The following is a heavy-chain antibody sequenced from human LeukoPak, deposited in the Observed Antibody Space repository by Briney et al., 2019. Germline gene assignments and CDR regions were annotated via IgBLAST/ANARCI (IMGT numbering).Heavy chain of an antibody. CDR1: GYSISSGYY. CDR2: IYHSGST. Sequence: PSETLSLTCAVSGYSISSGYYWGWIRQPPGNGLEWIGSIYHSGSTYYNPSLKSRVTISVDTSKNQFSLKLSSVTAADTAVYYCARDEWGNNWFDPWGQGTLVTVSS. V-gene: IGHV4-38-2*02. CDR3: ARDEWGNNWFDP. J-gene: IGHJ5*02. D-gene: IGHD1-26*01.